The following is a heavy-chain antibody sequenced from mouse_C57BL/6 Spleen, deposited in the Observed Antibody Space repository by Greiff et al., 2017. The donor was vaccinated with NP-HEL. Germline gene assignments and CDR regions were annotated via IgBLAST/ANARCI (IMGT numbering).Heavy chain of an antibody. CDR2: IRNKANNHAT. Sequence: EVMLVESGGGLVQPGGSMKLSCAASGFTFSDAWMDWVRQSPEKGLEWVAEIRNKANNHATYYAESVKGRFTISRDDSKSSVYLQMNSLRAEDTGIYYCTLGYYDYDVGFAYWGQGTLVTVSA. J-gene: IGHJ3*01. CDR3: TLGYYDYDVGFAY. CDR1: GFTFSDAW. D-gene: IGHD2-4*01. V-gene: IGHV6-6*01.